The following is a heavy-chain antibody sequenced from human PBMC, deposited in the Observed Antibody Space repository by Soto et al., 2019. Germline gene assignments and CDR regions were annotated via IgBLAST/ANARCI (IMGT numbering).Heavy chain of an antibody. J-gene: IGHJ5*01. CDR1: GDSISTVDYF. CDR3: ARGRYCLAGGCFQNCFDS. Sequence: SETLSLTCSVSGDSISTVDYFWAWIRQPPGQALEYIGYIYRSATTYYNPSFESRVAISLDTSKSQFSLNVTSVTAADTAVYFWARGRYCLAGGCFQNCFDSWGRGTLVAVSS. V-gene: IGHV4-30-4*01. D-gene: IGHD2-15*01. CDR2: IYRSATT.